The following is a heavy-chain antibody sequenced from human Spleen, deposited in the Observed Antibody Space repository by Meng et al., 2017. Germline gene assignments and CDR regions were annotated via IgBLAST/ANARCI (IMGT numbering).Heavy chain of an antibody. CDR3: ATDPDSSSWYAY. J-gene: IGHJ4*02. Sequence: GESLKISCAASGFTFSTYWMSWVRQAPGKGLEWVANIKQDGSEKYYVDSVKSRFTISRDNAKNSLYLQMNSLRAEDTAVYYCATDPDSSSWYAYWGQGTLVTVSS. V-gene: IGHV3-7*01. CDR2: IKQDGSEK. CDR1: GFTFSTYW. D-gene: IGHD6-13*01.